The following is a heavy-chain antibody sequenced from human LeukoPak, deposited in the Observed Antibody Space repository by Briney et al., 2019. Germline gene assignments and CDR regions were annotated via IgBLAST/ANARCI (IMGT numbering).Heavy chain of an antibody. J-gene: IGHJ4*02. V-gene: IGHV1-18*01. CDR2: ISAYNGNT. CDR1: GYTFTSYG. CDR3: ARDSAWGIAAAGTLHFDY. D-gene: IGHD6-13*01. Sequence: ASVKVSCKASGYTFTSYGISWVRQAPGQGLEWMGWISAYNGNTNYAQKLQGRVTMTTDTSTSTAYMELRSLRSDDTAVYYCARDSAWGIAAAGTLHFDYWGQGTLVTVSS.